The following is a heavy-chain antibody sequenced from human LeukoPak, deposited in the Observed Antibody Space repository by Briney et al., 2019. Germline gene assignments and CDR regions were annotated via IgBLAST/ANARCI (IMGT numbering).Heavy chain of an antibody. Sequence: SETLSLTCSVSGYSISSGYYWGWIRQPPGKGLEWMGIIYQSGKTYCNPSLESRVTISVDTSKNQFSLKMSSMTAADTAMYYCARGLPGGQLSRYDYWGQGTLVTVSS. D-gene: IGHD6-13*01. CDR2: IYQSGKT. J-gene: IGHJ4*02. CDR3: ARGLPGGQLSRYDY. CDR1: GYSISSGYY. V-gene: IGHV4-38-2*02.